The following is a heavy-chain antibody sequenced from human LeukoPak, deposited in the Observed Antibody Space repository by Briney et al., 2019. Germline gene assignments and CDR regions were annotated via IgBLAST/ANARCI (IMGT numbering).Heavy chain of an antibody. V-gene: IGHV4-59*01. CDR2: IYYSGST. CDR1: GGSISSYY. Sequence: SETLSLTCTVSGGSISSYYWSWIRQPPGKGLEWIGYIYYSGSTNYNPSLKSRVTISVDTSKNQSSLKLSSVTAADTAVYYCANFYCYGGDCRLDSWGRGTLVTVSS. J-gene: IGHJ4*02. CDR3: ANFYCYGGDCRLDS. D-gene: IGHD2-21*02.